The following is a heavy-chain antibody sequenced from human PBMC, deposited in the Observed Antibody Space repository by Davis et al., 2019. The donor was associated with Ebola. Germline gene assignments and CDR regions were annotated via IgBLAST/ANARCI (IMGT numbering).Heavy chain of an antibody. CDR3: TTPGGQDSGYDVFDI. CDR2: INPNDGRT. V-gene: IGHV1-46*03. D-gene: IGHD5-12*01. Sequence: AASVKVSCKASGYTFTNYYMHWVRQAPGQGLEWMGMINPNDGRTIYAQKFLGRVTMTRDTSTTTVYMDLSSLGSEDTALYYCTTPGGQDSGYDVFDIWGQGAMVTVSS. J-gene: IGHJ3*02. CDR1: GYTFTNYY.